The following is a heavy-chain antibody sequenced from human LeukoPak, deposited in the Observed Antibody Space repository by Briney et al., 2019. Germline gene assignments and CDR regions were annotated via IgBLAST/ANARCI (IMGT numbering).Heavy chain of an antibody. Sequence: PGRSLRLSCAASGFTFSSYGMHWVRQAPGKGLEWVAVIWYDGSNKYYADSVKGRFTISRDDSKNTLYLQMNSLRAEDTAVYYCATGYSDSLRSPLDSWGQGTLVTVSS. D-gene: IGHD3-22*01. V-gene: IGHV3-33*01. CDR3: ATGYSDSLRSPLDS. J-gene: IGHJ5*01. CDR2: IWYDGSNK. CDR1: GFTFSSYG.